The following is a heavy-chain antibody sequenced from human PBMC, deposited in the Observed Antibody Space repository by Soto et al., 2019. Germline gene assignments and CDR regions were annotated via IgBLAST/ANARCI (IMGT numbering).Heavy chain of an antibody. V-gene: IGHV3-33*01. D-gene: IGHD6-6*01. CDR2: IWYDGSNK. CDR3: ARDRYSSSGDY. Sequence: QVQLVESGGGVVQPGRSLRLSCAASGFTFSSYGMHWVRQAPGKGLEWVAVIWYDGSNKYYADSVKGRFTISRDNSKNSLYLQMNSLRAEDTAVYYCARDRYSSSGDYWGQGTLVTVSS. J-gene: IGHJ4*02. CDR1: GFTFSSYG.